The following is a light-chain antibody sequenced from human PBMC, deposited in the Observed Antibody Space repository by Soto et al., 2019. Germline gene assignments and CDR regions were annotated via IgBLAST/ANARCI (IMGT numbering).Light chain of an antibody. J-gene: IGKJ4*01. CDR1: QSIHSW. Sequence: DIQMTQSPSTLSASVGDRVTITCRASQSIHSWLAWYQQKPGKAPKLLIYKASSLQSGVPSRLSGSGSGTEFTLTISSLQPDDFATYYCQQYNSVSLLTFGGGTRWIS. CDR3: QQYNSVSLLT. V-gene: IGKV1-5*03. CDR2: KAS.